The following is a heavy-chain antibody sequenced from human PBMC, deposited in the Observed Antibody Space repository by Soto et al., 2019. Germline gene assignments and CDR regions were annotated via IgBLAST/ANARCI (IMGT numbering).Heavy chain of an antibody. CDR1: GGSISSYY. CDR3: ARDRSYYYGSGKYYYYYYGMDV. D-gene: IGHD3-10*01. V-gene: IGHV4-59*01. J-gene: IGHJ6*02. CDR2: IYYSGST. Sequence: GTLALSCTVSGGSISSYYWSWMRQPPGKGLEWIGYIYYSGSTNYNPSLKSRVTISVDTSKNQFSLKLSSVTAADTAVYYCARDRSYYYGSGKYYYYYYGMDVWGQGTTVTVPS.